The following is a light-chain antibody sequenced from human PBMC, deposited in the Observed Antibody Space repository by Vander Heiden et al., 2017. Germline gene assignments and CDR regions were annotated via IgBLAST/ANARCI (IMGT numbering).Light chain of an antibody. CDR1: QTVSSNY. Sequence: DIVSTRPPRTLSLSPGERATLSCRASQTVSSNYVAWYQQQPRQTLRLLIYRASTRATGIPDRCSASGSGTDFTITISRLEPEDVAVYYCQRFDDTPPWTLGQGTKVEVK. CDR3: QRFDDTPPWT. CDR2: RAS. J-gene: IGKJ1*01. V-gene: IGKV3-20*01.